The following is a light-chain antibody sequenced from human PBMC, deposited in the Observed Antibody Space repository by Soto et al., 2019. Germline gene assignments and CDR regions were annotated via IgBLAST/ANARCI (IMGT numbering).Light chain of an antibody. V-gene: IGLV2-14*01. CDR1: SSDVGGYNY. CDR3: SSYTNSSPWI. Sequence: QSALTQPASVSGSPGQSITISCTGTSSDVGGYNYVSWYQQHPGKAPKLIIYDVSKRPSGVPDRFSGSKSGNTASLTISGLQAEDEADYYCSSYTNSSPWIFGGGTKLTVL. J-gene: IGLJ2*01. CDR2: DVS.